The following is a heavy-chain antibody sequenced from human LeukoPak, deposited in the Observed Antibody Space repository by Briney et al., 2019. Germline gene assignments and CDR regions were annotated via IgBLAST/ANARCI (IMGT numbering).Heavy chain of an antibody. CDR1: GGSISSGDYY. CDR3: ARDPHWGSVVDAFDI. V-gene: IGHV4-30-4*08. D-gene: IGHD7-27*01. Sequence: SETLSLTCTVSGGSISSGDYYWSWIRQPPGKGLEWIGYIYYSGSTYYNPSLKSRVTISVDTSKNQFSLKLSSVTAADTAVYYCARDPHWGSVVDAFDIWGQGTMVTVSS. CDR2: IYYSGST. J-gene: IGHJ3*02.